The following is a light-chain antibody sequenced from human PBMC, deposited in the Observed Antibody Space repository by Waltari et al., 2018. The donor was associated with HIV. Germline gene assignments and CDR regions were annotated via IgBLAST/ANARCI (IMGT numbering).Light chain of an antibody. Sequence: QSVLTQPPSVSGAPGQRVTFSCTGSSSNIGAGYAVHWYQQLPGTAPKLLIYGNSNRPSGVPDRFPGSKPGTSASLAITGLQAEDEADYYCQSYDSSLRGSVFGGGTKLTVL. CDR3: QSYDSSLRGSV. J-gene: IGLJ2*01. CDR2: GNS. V-gene: IGLV1-40*01. CDR1: SSNIGAGYA.